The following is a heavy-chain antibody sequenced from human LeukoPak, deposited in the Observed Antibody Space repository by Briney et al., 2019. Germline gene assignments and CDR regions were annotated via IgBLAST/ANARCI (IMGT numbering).Heavy chain of an antibody. CDR1: TAYX. Sequence: TAYXLHWVRQXPGQGLEWMGWIHPNSGGTNYAQNFQGRVSMTTDTSISTVYMELSRLRSDDTAVYYCARDYYGSGTYYKDYWGQGTLVTVSS. D-gene: IGHD3-10*01. V-gene: IGHV1-2*02. CDR2: IHPNSGGT. CDR3: ARDYYGSGTYYKDY. J-gene: IGHJ4*02.